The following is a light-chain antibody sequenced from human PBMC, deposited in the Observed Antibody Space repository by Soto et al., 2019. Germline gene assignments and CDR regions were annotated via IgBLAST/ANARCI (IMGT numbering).Light chain of an antibody. J-gene: IGKJ3*01. CDR2: AAS. CDR1: QDISSY. CDR3: QQTYSTLFT. V-gene: IGKV1-39*01. Sequence: DIQMTQSPSSLSASVGDSVTITCRASQDISSYLNWYQQKPGKAPKLLIYAASTLHSGVPSRFSGSESGTDFTLTISSLQPEDFATYYCQQTYSTLFTFGPGTKVYFK.